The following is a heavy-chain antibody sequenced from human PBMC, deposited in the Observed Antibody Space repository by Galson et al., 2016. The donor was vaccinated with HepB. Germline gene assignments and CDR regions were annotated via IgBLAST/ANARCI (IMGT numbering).Heavy chain of an antibody. D-gene: IGHD3-16*01. CDR1: GFPLSTYA. CDR3: AKGGMLIPRFDY. Sequence: LRLSCAASGFPLSTYAMSWVRQAPGKGLEWVSTIRGNGGSTSYADSVKGRFTISRDSSKNTVYLQMNSLRAGDTAVYYCAKGGMLIPRFDYWGQGTLVTVSS. V-gene: IGHV3-23*01. J-gene: IGHJ4*02. CDR2: IRGNGGST.